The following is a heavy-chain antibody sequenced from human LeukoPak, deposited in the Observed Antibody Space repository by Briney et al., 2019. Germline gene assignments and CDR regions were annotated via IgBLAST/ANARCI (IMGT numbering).Heavy chain of an antibody. CDR1: GFTFSSYT. CDR2: ISSSSSYI. Sequence: GSLRLSCAASGFTFSSYTMNWVRQAPGKGLEWVSSISSSSSYIYYADSMKGRFTISRDNAKNSLDLQMNSLRAEDTAVYYCARDLWGYSAYSDWGQGTLDTVSS. V-gene: IGHV3-21*01. J-gene: IGHJ4*02. CDR3: ARDLWGYSAYSD. D-gene: IGHD5-12*01.